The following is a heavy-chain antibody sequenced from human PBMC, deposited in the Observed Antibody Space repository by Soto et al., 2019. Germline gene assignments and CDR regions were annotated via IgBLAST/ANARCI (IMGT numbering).Heavy chain of an antibody. CDR2: ISPYNGNT. V-gene: IGHV1-18*01. J-gene: IGHJ6*02. CDR1: GYNLTSYG. Sequence: QVQLMQSGAEVKKPGASVRVSCKASGYNLTSYGISWVRQAPGQGLEWMGWISPYNGNTNYAQKFQGRVTVTTDTSTSTAYMDLRSLRSDDTAVYYCAREWEYSGFDDDYDHYCMDVWGQGTTVTVSS. D-gene: IGHD5-12*01. CDR3: AREWEYSGFDDDYDHYCMDV.